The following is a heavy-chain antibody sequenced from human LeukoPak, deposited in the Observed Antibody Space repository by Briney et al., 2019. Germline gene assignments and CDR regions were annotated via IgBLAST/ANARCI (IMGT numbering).Heavy chain of an antibody. J-gene: IGHJ4*02. CDR1: VFTFCSYA. D-gene: IGHD1-26*01. V-gene: IGHV3-30-3*01. CDR2: ISYDGSNK. Sequence: GRSLRLSCAASVFTFCSYAMHWVRQAPGKGREWGAVISYDGSNKYYADSVKGRFTISRDNSKNTLYLQMNSLRAEDTAVYYCARDAGEVGADYFDYWGQGTLVTVSS. CDR3: ARDAGEVGADYFDY.